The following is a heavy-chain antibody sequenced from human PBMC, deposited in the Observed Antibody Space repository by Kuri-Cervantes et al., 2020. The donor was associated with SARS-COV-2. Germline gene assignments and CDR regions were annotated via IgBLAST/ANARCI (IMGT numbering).Heavy chain of an antibody. V-gene: IGHV3-30*03. CDR1: GFSFSNYG. Sequence: GGSLRLSCAASGFSFSNYGMHWVRQAPGKGLEWVASISYEGSNKHYADSVKDRFTISRDYSRDTLYLQMNSLRAEDTAVYYCARLNSYYDFWSAYPLFDYWGQGTLVTVSS. CDR3: ARLNSYYDFWSAYPLFDY. J-gene: IGHJ4*02. CDR2: ISYEGSNK. D-gene: IGHD3-3*01.